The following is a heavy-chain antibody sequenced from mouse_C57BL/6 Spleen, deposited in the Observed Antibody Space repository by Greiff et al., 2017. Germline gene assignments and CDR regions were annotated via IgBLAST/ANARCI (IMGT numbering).Heavy chain of an antibody. CDR1: GYTFTDYE. CDR3: TRSHYDYDRGYAMDY. CDR2: IDPETGGT. J-gene: IGHJ4*01. Sequence: QVQLQQSGAELVRPGASVTLSCKASGYTFTDYEMHWVKQTPVHGLEWIGAIDPETGGTAYNQKFKGKAILTADKSSSTAYMELRSLTSEDSAVYYCTRSHYDYDRGYAMDYWGQGTSVTVSS. D-gene: IGHD2-4*01. V-gene: IGHV1-15*01.